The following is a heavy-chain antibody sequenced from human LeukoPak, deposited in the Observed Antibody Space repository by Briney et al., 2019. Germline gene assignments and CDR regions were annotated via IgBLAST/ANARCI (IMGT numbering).Heavy chain of an antibody. CDR2: IYHSGST. J-gene: IGHJ2*01. Sequence: SETLSLTCAVSGGSLSSGGYCWGWVRQPPGRGLEWIGYIYHSGSTYYNPSLKSRVTISVDRSKDQFSLKLSSVTAADTAVYYCARVSVVPAAIWARRWYFDLWGRGTLVTVSS. D-gene: IGHD2-2*01. V-gene: IGHV4-30-2*01. CDR3: ARVSVVPAAIWARRWYFDL. CDR1: GGSLSSGGYC.